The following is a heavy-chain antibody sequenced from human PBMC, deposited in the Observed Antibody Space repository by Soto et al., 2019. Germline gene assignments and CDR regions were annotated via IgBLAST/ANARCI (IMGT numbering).Heavy chain of an antibody. V-gene: IGHV3-7*03. CDR2: IKQDGSEK. Sequence: GGSLRLSCAASGFTFSSYWMSWVRQAPGKGLEWVANIKQDGSEKYYVDSVKGRFTISRDNAKNSLYLQMNSLRAEDTAVYYCARFKISGSYSFDYWGQGPLVTVSS. CDR3: ARFKISGSYSFDY. D-gene: IGHD3-10*01. J-gene: IGHJ4*02. CDR1: GFTFSSYW.